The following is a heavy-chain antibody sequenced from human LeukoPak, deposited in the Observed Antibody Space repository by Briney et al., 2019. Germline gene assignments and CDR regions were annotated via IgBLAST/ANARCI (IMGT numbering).Heavy chain of an antibody. V-gene: IGHV1-24*01. CDR1: GYTLTELS. CDR3: ATANPSRSRSPYYFDY. D-gene: IGHD6-13*01. Sequence: GASVKVSCKVSGYTLTELSMHWVRQAPGKGLEWMGGFDPEDGETIYAQKFQGRVTMTEDTSTDTAYMELSSLRSEDTAVYYCATANPSRSRSPYYFDYWGQGTPVTVSS. CDR2: FDPEDGET. J-gene: IGHJ4*02.